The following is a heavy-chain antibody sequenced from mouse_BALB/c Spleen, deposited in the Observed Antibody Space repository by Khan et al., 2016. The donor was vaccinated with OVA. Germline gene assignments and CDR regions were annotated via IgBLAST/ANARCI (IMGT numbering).Heavy chain of an antibody. Sequence: EVQVVESGGGLVKPGGSLKLSCAVSGFTFSTYAMSWVRQTPEKRLEWVATISSDGDYTYYPDNVTGRFTISRDNAKNTLYLQMSSLRSEDTDMYYCARSAYGNFAYWGQGTLVTVSA. CDR3: ARSAYGNFAY. D-gene: IGHD2-1*01. J-gene: IGHJ3*01. CDR2: ISSDGDYT. V-gene: IGHV5-9-3*01. CDR1: GFTFSTYA.